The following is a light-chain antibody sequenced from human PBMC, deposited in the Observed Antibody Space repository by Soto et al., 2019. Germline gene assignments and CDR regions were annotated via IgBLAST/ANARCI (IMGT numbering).Light chain of an antibody. V-gene: IGKV3-15*01. Sequence: EIVMTQSPVTLSASPGERVTLSCRTNKSISSTLAWYQQKPGQAPRLLIHGASTRAPGFPARFSGSGSGTDFTLTISSLQSEDFAVYYCQQYDNWPWTFGQGTKV. CDR3: QQYDNWPWT. J-gene: IGKJ1*01. CDR2: GAS. CDR1: KSISST.